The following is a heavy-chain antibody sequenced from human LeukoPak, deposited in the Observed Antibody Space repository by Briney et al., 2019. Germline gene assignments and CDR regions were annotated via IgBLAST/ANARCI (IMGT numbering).Heavy chain of an antibody. CDR1: GFIFSSYA. CDR3: VKDLRYYYGSGTYYLT. J-gene: IGHJ5*02. V-gene: IGHV3-64D*09. CDR2: ISDNGGTT. Sequence: GGSLRLSCSASGFIFSSYAMHWVRQAPGKGLEYVSSISDNGGTTYYAYSVKGRFTICRDNSKNTLFLQMSSLRPQDTAVYFCVKDLRYYYGSGTYYLTWGQGSLVTVSS. D-gene: IGHD3-10*01.